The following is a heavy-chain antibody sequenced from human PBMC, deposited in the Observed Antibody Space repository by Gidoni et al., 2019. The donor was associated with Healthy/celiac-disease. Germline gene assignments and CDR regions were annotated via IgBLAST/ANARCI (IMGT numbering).Heavy chain of an antibody. CDR1: GGSISSYY. D-gene: IGHD6-19*01. Sequence: QVQLQESGPGLVKPSETLSLTCTVSGGSISSYYWSWIRQPPGKGLEWIGYIYYSGSTNYNPSLKSRVTISVDTSKNQFSLKLSSVTAADTAVYYCARHTHSSGWYFNQLGTGYAFDIWGQGTMVTVSS. J-gene: IGHJ3*02. CDR3: ARHTHSSGWYFNQLGTGYAFDI. CDR2: IYYSGST. V-gene: IGHV4-59*08.